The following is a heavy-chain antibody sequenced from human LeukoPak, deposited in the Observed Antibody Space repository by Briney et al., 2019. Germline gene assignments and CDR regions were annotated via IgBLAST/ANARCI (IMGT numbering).Heavy chain of an antibody. CDR1: AFIFSGHW. CDR2: IKEDGSER. V-gene: IGHV3-7*01. J-gene: IGHJ4*02. Sequence: GGSLRLSCEGSAFIFSGHWMNWVRQTPGKGLEWVASIKEDGSERQYVDSVKGRFTISRDNAKNSLYLQMNSLRDEDTAVYYCASSGSYRFDYWGQGTLVTVSS. D-gene: IGHD1-26*01. CDR3: ASSGSYRFDY.